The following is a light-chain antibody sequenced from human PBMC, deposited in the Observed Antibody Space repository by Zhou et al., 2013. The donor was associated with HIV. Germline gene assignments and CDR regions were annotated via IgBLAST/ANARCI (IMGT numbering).Light chain of an antibody. CDR1: QSVSSSY. V-gene: IGKV3-20*01. J-gene: IGKJ1*01. CDR3: QQYSNSPRT. Sequence: EIVLTQSPGTLSLSPGERATLSCRASQSVSSSYLAWYQQTPGQAPRLLIYGASSRAAGIPDRFSGSGSGTDFTLTISRLEPEDFAVYYCQQYSNSPRTFGQGTKVEIK. CDR2: GAS.